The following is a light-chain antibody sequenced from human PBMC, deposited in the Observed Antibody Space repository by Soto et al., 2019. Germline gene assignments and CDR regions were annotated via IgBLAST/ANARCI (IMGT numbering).Light chain of an antibody. CDR2: GAS. CDR3: PQYSDSPLT. V-gene: IGKV3-20*01. J-gene: IGKJ4*01. CDR1: QTVSTNY. Sequence: EIVLTKSPGTLSLSPGERATLSCRASQTVSTNYLAWFQHKPGQAPRLLIYGASSRATGIPDRFSGSGSGTDFTLTINRLEPEDFAVYFCPQYSDSPLTFGGGTKVEIK.